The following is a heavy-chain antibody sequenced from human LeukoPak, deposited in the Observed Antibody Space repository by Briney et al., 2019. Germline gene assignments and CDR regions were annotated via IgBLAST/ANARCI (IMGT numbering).Heavy chain of an antibody. CDR3: AREGDSSGWYYFDY. CDR1: GFTFSSYS. V-gene: IGHV3-21*01. J-gene: IGHJ4*02. D-gene: IGHD6-19*01. CDR2: ISSSSSYI. Sequence: GGSLRLSCAASGFTFSSYSMNWVRQAPGKGLEWVSSISSSSSYIYYADSVKGRFTISRDNAKNSLYLQMNSLRAEDAAVYYCAREGDSSGWYYFDYWGQGTLVTVSS.